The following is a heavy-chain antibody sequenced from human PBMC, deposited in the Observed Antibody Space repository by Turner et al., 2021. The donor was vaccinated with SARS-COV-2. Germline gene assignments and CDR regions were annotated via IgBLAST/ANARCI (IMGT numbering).Heavy chain of an antibody. CDR3: ARLMDTAMDYYGMDV. J-gene: IGHJ6*02. V-gene: IGHV4-39*01. D-gene: IGHD5-18*01. CDR2: IYYSGST. CDR1: GGPIGRSSYY. Sequence: QLQLQESGPGLVKPPEPLSRTCRVPGGPIGRSSYYWGWIRQPPGKGREWIGNIYYSGSTYYNPSLKSRVTISVDTSKNQFSLKLSSVTAADTAVYYCARLMDTAMDYYGMDVWGQGTTVTVSS.